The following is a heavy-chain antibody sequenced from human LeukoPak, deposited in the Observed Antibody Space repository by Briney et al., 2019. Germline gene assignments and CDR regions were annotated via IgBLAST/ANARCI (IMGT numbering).Heavy chain of an antibody. CDR3: TTYSSGWSGN. V-gene: IGHV3-15*01. Sequence: PGGSLRLSCAASGFTFNNAWMSWVRQAPGKGLEWVGRIKSKTDGGTTDYAASVKGRFTISRDDPKNTLYLQMNSLKTEDTAVYYCTTYSSGWSGNWGQGTLVTVSS. CDR1: GFTFNNAW. CDR2: IKSKTDGGTT. D-gene: IGHD6-19*01. J-gene: IGHJ4*02.